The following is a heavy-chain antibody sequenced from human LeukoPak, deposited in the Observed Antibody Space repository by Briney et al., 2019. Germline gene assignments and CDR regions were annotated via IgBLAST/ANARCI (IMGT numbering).Heavy chain of an antibody. CDR2: MSPDGSEK. J-gene: IGHJ3*01. CDR1: GFRFGSDW. CDR3: ARYYDPPVGDAFDL. V-gene: IGHV3-7*01. D-gene: IGHD3-16*01. Sequence: GGSLRLSCAVSGFRFGSDWMSWVRQAPGKGLEWVANMSPDGSEKFYVDAVKGRFIISRDNGKNSLYLQLNSLRADDTAVYYCARYYDPPVGDAFDLWGQGTMVTVSS.